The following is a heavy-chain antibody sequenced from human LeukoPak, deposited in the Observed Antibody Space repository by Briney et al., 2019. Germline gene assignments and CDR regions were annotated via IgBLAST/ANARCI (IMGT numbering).Heavy chain of an antibody. D-gene: IGHD3-9*01. J-gene: IGHJ4*02. CDR2: ISYDGSNK. V-gene: IGHV3-30-3*01. Sequence: GGSLRLSRAASGFTFSSYAMSWVRQAPGKGLEWVAVISYDGSNKYYADSVKGRFTISRDNSKNTLYLQMNSLRAEDTAVYYCARGYDILTGYFDYWGQGTLVTVSS. CDR1: GFTFSSYA. CDR3: ARGYDILTGYFDY.